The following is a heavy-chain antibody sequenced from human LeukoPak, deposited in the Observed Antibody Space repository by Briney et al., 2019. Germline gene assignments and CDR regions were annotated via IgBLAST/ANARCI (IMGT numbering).Heavy chain of an antibody. D-gene: IGHD1-26*01. CDR2: ISYDGSNK. CDR1: GFTFSNYA. Sequence: GSLRLSCADSGFTFSNYAMHWVRQTPGKGLEWVAVISYDGSNKYYADSVKGRFTISRDNSKNTLYLQMNSLRAEDTAVYYCARDRVGATDYFDYWGQGTLVTVSS. J-gene: IGHJ4*02. CDR3: ARDRVGATDYFDY. V-gene: IGHV3-30-3*01.